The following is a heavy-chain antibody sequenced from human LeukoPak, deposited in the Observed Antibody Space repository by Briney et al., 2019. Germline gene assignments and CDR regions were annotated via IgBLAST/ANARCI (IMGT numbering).Heavy chain of an antibody. J-gene: IGHJ6*02. CDR3: ARGPYYDFWSGYSPFYYYYYGMDV. Sequence: ASVKVSCKASGYAFTSYDINWVRQATGQGLEWMGWMNPNSGNTGYAQKFQGRVTMTRNTSISTAYMELSSLRSEDTAVYYCARGPYYDFWSGYSPFYYYYYGMDVWGQGTTVTVSS. V-gene: IGHV1-8*01. CDR2: MNPNSGNT. CDR1: GYAFTSYD. D-gene: IGHD3-3*01.